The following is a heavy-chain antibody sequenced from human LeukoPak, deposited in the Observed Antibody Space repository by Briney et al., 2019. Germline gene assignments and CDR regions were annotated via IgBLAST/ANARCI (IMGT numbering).Heavy chain of an antibody. D-gene: IGHD6-13*01. CDR1: GFTVSSNY. J-gene: IGHJ4*02. Sequence: PGGSLRLSCAASGFTVSSNYMSWVRQDPGKGLEWVSVIYSGGSTYYADSVKGRFTISRDNSKNTLYLQMNSLRAEDTAVYYCAVLGRAGSSWYSYVDYWGQGTLVTVSS. CDR2: IYSGGST. V-gene: IGHV3-53*01. CDR3: AVLGRAGSSWYSYVDY.